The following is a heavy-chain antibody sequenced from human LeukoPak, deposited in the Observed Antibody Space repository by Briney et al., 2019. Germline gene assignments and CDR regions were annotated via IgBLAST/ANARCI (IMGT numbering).Heavy chain of an antibody. V-gene: IGHV1-46*01. CDR1: GYTFTSYY. CDR3: ARDSSGITMVRGVICY. CDR2: INPSGGST. J-gene: IGHJ4*02. D-gene: IGHD3-10*01. Sequence: ASVKVSCKASGYTFTSYYMHWVRQAPGQGLEWMGIINPSGGSTSYAQKFQGRVTMTRDTSTSTVYMELSSRRSEDTAVYYCARDSSGITMVRGVICYWGQGTLVTVSS.